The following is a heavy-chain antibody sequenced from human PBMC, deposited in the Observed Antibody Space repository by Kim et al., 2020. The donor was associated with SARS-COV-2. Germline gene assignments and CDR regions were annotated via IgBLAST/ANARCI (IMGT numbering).Heavy chain of an antibody. V-gene: IGHV3-48*04. D-gene: IGHD2-2*01. Sequence: GGSLRLSCAASGFTFSSYSMNWVRQAPGKGLEWVSYISSSSSTIYYADSVKGRFTISRDNAKNSLYLQMNSLRAEDTAVYYCAREKGVRTFTYYFDYWGQGTLVTVSS. CDR2: ISSSSSTI. CDR1: GFTFSSYS. J-gene: IGHJ4*02. CDR3: AREKGVRTFTYYFDY.